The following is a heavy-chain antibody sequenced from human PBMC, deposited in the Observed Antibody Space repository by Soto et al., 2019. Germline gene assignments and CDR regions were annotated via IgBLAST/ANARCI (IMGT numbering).Heavy chain of an antibody. CDR2: VYYSGST. CDR1: GGSISSGGYY. J-gene: IGHJ4*02. D-gene: IGHD3-16*01. CDR3: ARGVLH. V-gene: IGHV4-31*03. Sequence: QVQLQESGPGLVKPSQTLSLTCTVSGGSISSGGYYWIWIRQHPGKVLEWIGSVYYSGSTYYNPSLKRRVTISVDTSKIQFSLKLSSVTAADTAVYYCARGVLHWGQGTLVTVSS.